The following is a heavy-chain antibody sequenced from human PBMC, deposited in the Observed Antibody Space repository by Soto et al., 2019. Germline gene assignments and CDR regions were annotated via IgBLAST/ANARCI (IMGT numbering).Heavy chain of an antibody. D-gene: IGHD2-2*01. V-gene: IGHV1-69*06. Sequence: ASVKVSCKASGGTFSSYAISWVRQAPGQGLEWMGGIIPIFGTANYAQKFQGRVTITADKSTSTAYMELSSLRSEDTAVYYCARRVRYCSSTSCQNYGMDVWGQGTTVTVSS. CDR3: ARRVRYCSSTSCQNYGMDV. CDR2: IIPIFGTA. CDR1: GGTFSSYA. J-gene: IGHJ6*02.